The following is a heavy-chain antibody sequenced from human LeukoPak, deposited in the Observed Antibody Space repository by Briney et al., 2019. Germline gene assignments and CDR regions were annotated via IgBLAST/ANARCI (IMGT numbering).Heavy chain of an antibody. CDR3: ARDRAGYYDSSGYCV. CDR1: GYTFTGYY. Sequence: ASVKVSCKASGYTFTGYYMHWVRQAPGQGLEWMGWINPNSGGTNYAQKFQGRVTMTRDTSISTAYMELSRLRSDDTAVYYCARDRAGYYDSSGYCVWGQGTLVTVSS. J-gene: IGHJ4*02. CDR2: INPNSGGT. D-gene: IGHD3-22*01. V-gene: IGHV1-2*02.